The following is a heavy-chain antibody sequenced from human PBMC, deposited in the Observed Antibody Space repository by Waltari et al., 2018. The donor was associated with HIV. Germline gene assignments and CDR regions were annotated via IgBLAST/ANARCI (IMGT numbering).Heavy chain of an antibody. Sequence: QVNLVQSGPEIGRLGASMKISCRASGFTLQNYVFHGLRRAPGQGLEWLGWNSAYYGNRDAEPKFKERVTLSTDTSTTTAYLEVRGLGSDDTAIYFCVRGGGSWLYDMYYFQGLDVWGQGTAVTVSS. CDR1: GFTLQNYV. V-gene: IGHV1-18*01. CDR3: VRGGGSWLYDMYYFQGLDV. D-gene: IGHD3-10*01. CDR2: NSAYYGNR. J-gene: IGHJ6*02.